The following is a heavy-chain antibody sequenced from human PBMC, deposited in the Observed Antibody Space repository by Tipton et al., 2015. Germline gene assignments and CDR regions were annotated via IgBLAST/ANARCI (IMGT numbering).Heavy chain of an antibody. CDR3: AKGGDTMIVVVYFDY. Sequence: SLRLSCAASGFTFSSYAMSWVRQAPGKGLEWVSAVGGRGDNTYYADSVKGRFTISRDNSQNTLHLQMNRLTVEDTAVYYCAKGGDTMIVVVYFDYWGQGTLVTVSS. CDR2: VGGRGDNT. J-gene: IGHJ4*02. D-gene: IGHD3-22*01. V-gene: IGHV3-23*01. CDR1: GFTFSSYA.